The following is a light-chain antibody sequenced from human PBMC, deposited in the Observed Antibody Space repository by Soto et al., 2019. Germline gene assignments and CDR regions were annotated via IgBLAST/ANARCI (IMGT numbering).Light chain of an antibody. CDR3: TSYTSTSTYV. J-gene: IGLJ1*01. CDR2: DVT. CDR1: SXDVGAYNY. Sequence: QSVLTQPASVSGPPGQSITISCTGTSXDVGAYNYVSWYQHHPGKAPRLVIYDVTNRPSGISDRFSGSKSGNTASLTISGLLAEDEADYYCTSYTSTSTYVFGTGTKVTVL. V-gene: IGLV2-14*01.